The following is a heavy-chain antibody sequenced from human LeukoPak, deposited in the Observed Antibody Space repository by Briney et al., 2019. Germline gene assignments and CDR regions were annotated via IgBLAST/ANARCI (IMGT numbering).Heavy chain of an antibody. CDR2: ISYDGSNT. D-gene: IGHD3-22*01. CDR1: GFTFNSYG. CDR3: ARKGYYDSSGYYDY. V-gene: IGHV3-30*03. J-gene: IGHJ4*02. Sequence: GGSLRLPCAASGFTFNSYGMHWVRQAPGKGLEWVAFISYDGSNTYYADSVKGRFTISRDNSKNTLYLLMNSLRAEDAAVYYCARKGYYDSSGYYDYWGQGTLVTVSS.